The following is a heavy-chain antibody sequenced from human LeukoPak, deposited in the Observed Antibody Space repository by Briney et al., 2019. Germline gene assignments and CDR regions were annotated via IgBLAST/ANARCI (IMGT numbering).Heavy chain of an antibody. CDR1: GYSISSGYY. D-gene: IGHD3-10*01. CDR2: IYHSGST. CDR3: AMYGSGSYGNWFDP. V-gene: IGHV4-38-2*02. J-gene: IGHJ5*02. Sequence: SETLSLTCTVSGYSISSGYYWGWIRQPPGKGLEWIGGIYHSGSTYYNPSLKSRVAISVDTSKNQFSLKLSSVTAADTAVYYCAMYGSGSYGNWFDPWGQGTLVTVSS.